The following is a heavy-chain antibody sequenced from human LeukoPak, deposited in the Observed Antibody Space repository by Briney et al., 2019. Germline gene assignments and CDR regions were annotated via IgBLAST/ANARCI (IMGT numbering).Heavy chain of an antibody. V-gene: IGHV4-39*01. CDR2: IYYSGST. D-gene: IGHD6-19*01. CDR3: ARIWLVRGYFDY. Sequence: PSETLSLTCTVSGGSISSSSYYWGWIRQPPGKGLEWIGSIYYSGSTYYNPSLKSRVTISADTSKNQFSLKLSSVTAADTAVYYCARIWLVRGYFDYWGQGTLVTVSS. J-gene: IGHJ4*02. CDR1: GGSISSSSYY.